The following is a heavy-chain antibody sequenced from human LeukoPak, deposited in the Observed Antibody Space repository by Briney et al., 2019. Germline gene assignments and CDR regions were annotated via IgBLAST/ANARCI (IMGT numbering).Heavy chain of an antibody. J-gene: IGHJ4*02. CDR2: ISGSGGST. Sequence: GGSLRLSYAASGFTFSSYGMSWVRQAPGKGLEWVSAISGSGGSTYYADSVKGRFTISRDNSKNTLYLQMSSLRAEDTAVYYCAKVRLVRGGGDFDYWGQGTLVTVSS. CDR3: AKVRLVRGGGDFDY. V-gene: IGHV3-23*01. D-gene: IGHD3-10*01. CDR1: GFTFSSYG.